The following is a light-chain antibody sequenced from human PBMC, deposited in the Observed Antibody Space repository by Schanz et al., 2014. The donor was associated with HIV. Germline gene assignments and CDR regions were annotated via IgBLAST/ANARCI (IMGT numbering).Light chain of an antibody. V-gene: IGKV1-5*03. CDR1: QTIGRL. CDR3: QQSYSTPDT. J-gene: IGKJ2*01. Sequence: IQMTQSPSTVSTSVGDRVTITCRASQTIGRLLAWYQQKPGRAPKLLIYQASTLETGVPSRFSGSGSGTSFTLTITSLQPDDFATYYCQQSYSTPDTFGQGTKLEIK. CDR2: QAS.